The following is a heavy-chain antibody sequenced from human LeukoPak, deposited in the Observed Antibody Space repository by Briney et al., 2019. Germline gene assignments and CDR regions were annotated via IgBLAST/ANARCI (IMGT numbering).Heavy chain of an antibody. CDR2: INQEGTEI. CDR3: ARDRYTRTSDY. J-gene: IGHJ4*02. D-gene: IGHD1-7*01. Sequence: GGSLRLSCAASGFTFRNYWMNWVRQAPGKGLEWVASINQEGTEIHYVDSVKGRFTISRDNAKNSLYLHMDSLRADDTAVYYCARDRYTRTSDYWGQGTLVTVSS. V-gene: IGHV3-7*04. CDR1: GFTFRNYW.